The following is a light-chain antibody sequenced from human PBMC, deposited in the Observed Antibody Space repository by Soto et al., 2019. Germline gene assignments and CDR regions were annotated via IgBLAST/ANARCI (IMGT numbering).Light chain of an antibody. CDR2: GAS. Sequence: EIVMTQSPATLSVSPGERATLSCRASQSVRRNLAWYQQKPGQAPRLLIYGASTRATGIPATFSGSGSGTQFTLTISSLQSEDFAVYYCQQYNNWPAITFGQGTRLEIK. V-gene: IGKV3D-15*01. CDR3: QQYNNWPAIT. J-gene: IGKJ5*01. CDR1: QSVRRN.